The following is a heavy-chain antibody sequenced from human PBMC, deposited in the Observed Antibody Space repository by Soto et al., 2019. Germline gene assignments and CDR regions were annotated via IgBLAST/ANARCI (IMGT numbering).Heavy chain of an antibody. Sequence: QVQLVQSGAEVKKPGSSVKVSCKASGGTFSSYAISWVRQAPGQGLEWMGGIIPIFGTANYAQKFQGRVTITADESTSTAYMELSSLRSEDTAVYYCVRDSPNDFWSGYSYRRARYGMDVWGQGTTVTVSS. CDR3: VRDSPNDFWSGYSYRRARYGMDV. J-gene: IGHJ6*02. CDR1: GGTFSSYA. D-gene: IGHD3-3*01. CDR2: IIPIFGTA. V-gene: IGHV1-69*01.